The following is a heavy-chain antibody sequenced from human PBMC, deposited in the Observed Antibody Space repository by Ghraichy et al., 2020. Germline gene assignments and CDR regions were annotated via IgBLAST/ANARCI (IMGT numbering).Heavy chain of an antibody. D-gene: IGHD5-24*01. CDR3: ARAKGDGYNSHYFDY. Sequence: GGSLRLSCAASGFTFSSYAMHWVRQAPGKGLEYVSAISSNGGSTYYADSVKGRFTISRDNSKNTLYLQMGSLRAEDMAVYYCARAKGDGYNSHYFDYWGQGTLVTVSS. CDR1: GFTFSSYA. J-gene: IGHJ4*02. V-gene: IGHV3-64*02. CDR2: ISSNGGST.